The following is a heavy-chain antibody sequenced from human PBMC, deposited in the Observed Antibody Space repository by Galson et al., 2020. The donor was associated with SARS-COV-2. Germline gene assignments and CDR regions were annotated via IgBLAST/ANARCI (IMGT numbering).Heavy chain of an antibody. CDR1: GFTFSSYW. CDR3: ARDDGIWEPIDY. V-gene: IGHV3-7*01. Sequence: GESLKISCAASGFTFSSYWMSWVRQAPGKGLEWVANIKQDGSEKYYVDSVKGRFTISRDNAKNSLYLQMNSLRAGDTAVYYCARDDGIWEPIDYWGQGTLVTVSS. J-gene: IGHJ4*02. D-gene: IGHD1-26*01. CDR2: IKQDGSEK.